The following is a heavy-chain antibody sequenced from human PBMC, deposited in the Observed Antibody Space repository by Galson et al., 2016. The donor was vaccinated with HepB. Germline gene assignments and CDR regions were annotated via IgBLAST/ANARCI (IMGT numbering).Heavy chain of an antibody. CDR3: ARDSSAAVGWDYYYGMDV. CDR2: IIPILDTA. D-gene: IGHD6-13*01. Sequence: SVKVSCKASGGTFSSYAITWVRQAPGQGLEWMGGIIPILDTANYAQKFQGRVTIIADASTSTAYMELSSLRSDDTAIYYCARDSSAAVGWDYYYGMDVWGQGTTVTVSS. CDR1: GGTFSSYA. J-gene: IGHJ6*02. V-gene: IGHV1-69*13.